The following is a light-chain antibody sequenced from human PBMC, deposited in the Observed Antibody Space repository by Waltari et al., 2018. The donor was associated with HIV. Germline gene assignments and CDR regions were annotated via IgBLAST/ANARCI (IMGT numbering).Light chain of an antibody. Sequence: SSELTQDPAVSVALGQTGKIACLGDRPRQHYASWYRLRPGQAPQLLVYGKNSRPSGIPDRFSASSSGNRAFRTITGARAEDEADYYCACWDRSGDYILFGGGTSLTGL. J-gene: IGLJ2*01. CDR1: RPRQHY. CDR2: GKN. V-gene: IGLV3-19*01. CDR3: ACWDRSGDYIL.